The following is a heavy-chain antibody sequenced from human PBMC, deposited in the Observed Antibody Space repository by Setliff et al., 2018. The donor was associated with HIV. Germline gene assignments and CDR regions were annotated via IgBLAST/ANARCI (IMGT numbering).Heavy chain of an antibody. CDR2: ITWDSGDT. V-gene: IGHV3-43*01. CDR1: GFTFDDYT. D-gene: IGHD3-10*01. J-gene: IGHJ6*03. Sequence: GGSLRLSCAASGFTFDDYTMHWVRQAPGKGLEWISLITWDSGDTYYVDSVKGRFTTSRDNAKNSLFLQMNSLRAEDTAVYYCARVPGARPYYYYMDVWGKGTTVTVSS. CDR3: ARVPGARPYYYYMDV.